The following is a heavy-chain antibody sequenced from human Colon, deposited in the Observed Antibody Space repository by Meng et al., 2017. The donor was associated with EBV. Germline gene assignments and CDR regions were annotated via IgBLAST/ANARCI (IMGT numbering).Heavy chain of an antibody. CDR3: AASSSSWYQNWFDP. D-gene: IGHD6-13*01. J-gene: IGHJ5*02. CDR2: ISAYNGNT. Sequence: QVHLLQSGAEVQKPGASVRVSCNASGYTFTSYGISWVRQAPGQGLEWMGWISAYNGNTNYAQKLRGRVTMTTDTSTSTAYMELRSLRSDDTAVYYCAASSSSWYQNWFDPWGQGTLVTVSS. V-gene: IGHV1-18*01. CDR1: GYTFTSYG.